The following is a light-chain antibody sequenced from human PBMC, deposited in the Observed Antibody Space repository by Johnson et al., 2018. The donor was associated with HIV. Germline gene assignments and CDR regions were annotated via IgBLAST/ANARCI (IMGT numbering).Light chain of an antibody. Sequence: QSVLTQPPSVSAAPGQKVTVSCSGSSSNIGNNYVSWYQQLPGTAPKLLIYDNNKRPSGIPDRFSGSKSGTSATLGITGLQTGDEADYYFGTWDSSLSAGFYVFGPGTKVTVL. CDR3: GTWDSSLSAGFYV. CDR1: SSNIGNNY. V-gene: IGLV1-51*01. J-gene: IGLJ1*01. CDR2: DNN.